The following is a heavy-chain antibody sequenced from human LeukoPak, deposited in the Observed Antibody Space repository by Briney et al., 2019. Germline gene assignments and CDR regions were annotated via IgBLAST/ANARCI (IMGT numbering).Heavy chain of an antibody. CDR3: ARGPSGYYYSFEYFQH. D-gene: IGHD3-22*01. CDR2: IWYDGSNK. Sequence: GRSLRLSCAASGFTFSSYVMHWVRQAPGKWLEWVAVIWYDGSNKYYADSVKGRFTISRDNSKNTLYLQMNSLRAEDTAVYYCARGPSGYYYSFEYFQHWGQGTLVTVSS. J-gene: IGHJ1*01. V-gene: IGHV3-33*01. CDR1: GFTFSSYV.